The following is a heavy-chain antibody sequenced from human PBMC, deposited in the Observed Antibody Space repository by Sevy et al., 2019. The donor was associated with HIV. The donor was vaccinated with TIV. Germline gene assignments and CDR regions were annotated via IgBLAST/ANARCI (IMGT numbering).Heavy chain of an antibody. CDR1: GFTFSNYF. D-gene: IGHD3-10*01. CDR2: ISSGSSYI. V-gene: IGHV3-21*01. CDR3: ARGDYYGSLYYFDY. J-gene: IGHJ4*02. Sequence: GGSLRLSCAASGFTFSNYFMNWVRQAPGKGLEWVSSISSGSSYIFYADSLKGRFTISRDNAKNSLHLHMNSLRAEDTAVYYCARGDYYGSLYYFDYWGPGTLVTATS.